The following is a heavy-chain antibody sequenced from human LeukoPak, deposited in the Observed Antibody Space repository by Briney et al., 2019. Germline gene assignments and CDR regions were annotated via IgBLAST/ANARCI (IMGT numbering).Heavy chain of an antibody. J-gene: IGHJ4*02. CDR2: IFPSGST. D-gene: IGHD3-10*01. Sequence: PSQTLSLTCTVSGGSIGSDDYYWSWIRQPAGKGLEWIGRIFPSGSTVYNPSLKSRLTISVDTSKNQFSLKLSSVTAADTAVYYCAKGRWIGEAYDYWGQGTLVTVSS. V-gene: IGHV4-61*02. CDR3: AKGRWIGEAYDY. CDR1: GGSIGSDDYY.